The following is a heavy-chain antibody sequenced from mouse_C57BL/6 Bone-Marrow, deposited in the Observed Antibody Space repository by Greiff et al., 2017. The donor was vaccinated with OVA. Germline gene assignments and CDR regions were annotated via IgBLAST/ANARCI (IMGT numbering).Heavy chain of an antibody. Sequence: EVKLMESGGGLVQPGGSLKLSCAASGFTFSDYYMYWVRQTPEKRLEWVAYISNGGGSTYYPDTVKGRFTISRDNAKNTLYLQMSLLKSEDTAMYYCARPHYYGSSLYAMDYWGQGTSVTVSS. J-gene: IGHJ4*01. CDR3: ARPHYYGSSLYAMDY. D-gene: IGHD1-1*01. CDR1: GFTFSDYY. CDR2: ISNGGGST. V-gene: IGHV5-12*01.